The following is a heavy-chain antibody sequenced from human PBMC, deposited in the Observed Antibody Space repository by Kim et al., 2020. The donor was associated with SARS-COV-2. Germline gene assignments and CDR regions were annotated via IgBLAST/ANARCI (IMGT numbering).Heavy chain of an antibody. V-gene: IGHV1-46*01. J-gene: IGHJ3*02. D-gene: IGHD2-2*01. CDR3: ARDPTDIVVVPAAFDI. Sequence: ASVKVSCKASGYTFTSYYMHWVRQAPGQGLEWMGIIKPSGGSTSYAQKFQGRVTRTRDTSTSTVYMELSSLRSEDTAVYYCARDPTDIVVVPAAFDIWGQGTMVTVSS. CDR1: GYTFTSYY. CDR2: IKPSGGST.